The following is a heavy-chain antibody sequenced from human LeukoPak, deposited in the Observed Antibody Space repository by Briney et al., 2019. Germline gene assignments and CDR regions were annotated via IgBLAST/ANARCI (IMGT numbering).Heavy chain of an antibody. V-gene: IGHV3-33*01. J-gene: IGHJ4*02. CDR3: ARDLGRGNTPFDY. CDR1: GFTFCSFG. Sequence: GGSLRLSCAASGFTFCSFGMHWVRQAPVRGLEWVAVIWDDGSKKYYADSVKARFTISRDNTKNTVYLQMDSLRAEDTALYYCARDLGRGNTPFDYWGQGTLVTVSS. D-gene: IGHD3-16*01. CDR2: IWDDGSKK.